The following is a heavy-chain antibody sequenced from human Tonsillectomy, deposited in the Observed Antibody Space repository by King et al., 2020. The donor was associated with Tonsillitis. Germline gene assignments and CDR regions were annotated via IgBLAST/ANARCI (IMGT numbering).Heavy chain of an antibody. J-gene: IGHJ4*02. Sequence: VQLQESGPGLVKPSETLSLTCTVSGGSMSSYYWTWIRQSPGTGLEWIGYIYYRGDTAYNPSLKSRVTISLDTPKNQVPLNLRSVTAADTAVYYSARGRRNGDYEMFAYWGQGTLVTVSS. D-gene: IGHD4-17*01. CDR2: IYYRGDT. V-gene: IGHV4-59*01. CDR1: GGSMSSYY. CDR3: ARGRRNGDYEMFAY.